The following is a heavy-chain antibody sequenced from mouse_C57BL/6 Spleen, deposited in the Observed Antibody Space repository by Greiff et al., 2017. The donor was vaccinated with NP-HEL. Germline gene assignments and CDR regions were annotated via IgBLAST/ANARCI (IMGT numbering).Heavy chain of an antibody. CDR3: SSFYYDYDGDYYAMDY. CDR2: ISYDGSN. D-gene: IGHD2-4*01. J-gene: IGHJ4*01. CDR1: GYSITSGYY. Sequence: ESGPGLVKPSQSLSLTCSVTGYSITSGYYWNWIRQFPGNKLEWMGYISYDGSNNYNPSLKNRISITRDTSKNQFFLKLNSVTTEDTATYYCSSFYYDYDGDYYAMDYWGQGTSVTVSS. V-gene: IGHV3-6*01.